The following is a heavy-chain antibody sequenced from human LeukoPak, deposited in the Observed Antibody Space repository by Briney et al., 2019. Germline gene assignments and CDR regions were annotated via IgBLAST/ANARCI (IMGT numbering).Heavy chain of an antibody. CDR1: GFTFSSYA. J-gene: IGHJ4*02. V-gene: IGHV3-23*01. CDR2: VSGSGGFT. D-gene: IGHD6-19*01. CDR3: ARGDGSGWPLDK. Sequence: PGGSLRLSCAASGFTFSSYAMTWVRQAPGKGLEWVSSVSGSGGFTYYPDSVKGRFTISRDNSKNTLFLQMNSLRAEDTAVYYCARGDGSGWPLDKWGQGTLVTVSS.